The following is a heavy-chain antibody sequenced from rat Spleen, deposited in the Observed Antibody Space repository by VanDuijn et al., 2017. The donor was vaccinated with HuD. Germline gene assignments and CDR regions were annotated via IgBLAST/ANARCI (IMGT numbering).Heavy chain of an antibody. V-gene: IGHV5-29*01. CDR3: ARGEVMVLNWFAY. Sequence: EVQLVESGGGLVQPGRSLKLSCAASGFTFSNYGMAWVRQAPTKGLEWVATISYDGSSTYYRDYVKGRFTISSDNAKSTLYLQMDSLRSEDTATYYCARGEVMVLNWFAYWGQGTLVTVSS. J-gene: IGHJ3*01. CDR1: GFTFSNYG. CDR2: ISYDGSST. D-gene: IGHD1-12*02.